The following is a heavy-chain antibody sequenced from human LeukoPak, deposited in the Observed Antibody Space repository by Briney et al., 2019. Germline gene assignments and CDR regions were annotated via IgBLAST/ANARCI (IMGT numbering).Heavy chain of an antibody. CDR1: GFTFTSYW. J-gene: IGHJ5*02. CDR3: AVNYYGSGSFLDP. V-gene: IGHV1-69*02. Sequence: KISCKGSGFTFTSYWIGWVRQAPGQGLEWMGRIIPILGIANYAQKFQGRVTITADKSTSTAYMELSSLRSEDTAVYYCAVNYYGSGSFLDPWGQGTLVTVSS. CDR2: IIPILGIA. D-gene: IGHD3-10*01.